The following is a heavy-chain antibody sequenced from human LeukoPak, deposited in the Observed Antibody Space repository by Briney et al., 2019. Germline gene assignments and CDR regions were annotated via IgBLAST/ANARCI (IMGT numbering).Heavy chain of an antibody. J-gene: IGHJ4*02. CDR3: ARVSPQILHSGWYFDY. V-gene: IGHV3-23*01. Sequence: GGSLRLSCAASGFTFSSAWLSWVRQAPGKGLEWVSGISGSGDSTYYADSVKGRFTISRDNSKNTLYLQMNSLRAEDTAVYYCARVSPQILHSGWYFDYWGQGTLVTVSS. CDR2: ISGSGDST. D-gene: IGHD6-19*01. CDR1: GFTFSSAW.